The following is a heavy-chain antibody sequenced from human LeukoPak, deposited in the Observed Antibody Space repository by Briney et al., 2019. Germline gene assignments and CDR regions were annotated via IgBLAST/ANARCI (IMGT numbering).Heavy chain of an antibody. CDR3: ARHDYGDYGTFDI. J-gene: IGHJ3*02. CDR1: GGSISSSGYY. D-gene: IGHD4-17*01. CDR2: IYYSGGT. Sequence: SETLSLTCTVSGGSISSSGYYWGWIRQSPGKGLEWIGSIYYSGGTYSNPPLKSRVTISVDTSKNQFSLKLTSVTAADTAVYYCARHDYGDYGTFDIWGQGTMVTVSS. V-gene: IGHV4-39*01.